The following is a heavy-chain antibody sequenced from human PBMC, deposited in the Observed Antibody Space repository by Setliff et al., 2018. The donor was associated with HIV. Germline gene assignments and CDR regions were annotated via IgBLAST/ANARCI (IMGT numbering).Heavy chain of an antibody. CDR1: GFTLSYYG. CDR2: IRYGGSNK. Sequence: GGSLRLSCAASGFTLSYYGMHWVRQAPGKGLEWVAFIRYGGSNKYYIDSVKGRFTISRDNSKNTLYLQMNSLRAEDTAVYYCAKGGRGSPWFGELFLNDYYYMDVWGKGTTVTVSS. CDR3: AKGGRGSPWFGELFLNDYYYMDV. D-gene: IGHD3-10*01. J-gene: IGHJ6*03. V-gene: IGHV3-30*02.